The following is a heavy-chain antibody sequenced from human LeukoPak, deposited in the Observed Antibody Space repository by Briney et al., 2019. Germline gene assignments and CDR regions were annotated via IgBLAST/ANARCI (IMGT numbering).Heavy chain of an antibody. CDR2: INWNGGRT. Sequence: GGSLRLSCAASGFIFDDYGMSWVRQAPGKGLEWVSGINWNGGRTGYADSVKGRFTISRDNAKNSLYLQMNNLRVEDTALYFCARDSHSGNYGGGVEYWGQGTRVTVSS. CDR1: GFIFDDYG. D-gene: IGHD1-26*01. V-gene: IGHV3-20*04. CDR3: ARDSHSGNYGGGVEY. J-gene: IGHJ4*02.